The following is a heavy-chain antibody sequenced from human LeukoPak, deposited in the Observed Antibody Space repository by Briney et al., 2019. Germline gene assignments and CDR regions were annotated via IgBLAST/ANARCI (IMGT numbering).Heavy chain of an antibody. CDR2: ISSSSSYI. Sequence: GGSLRLSCAASGFTFSSYSMNWVRQAPGKGLEWVSSISSSSSYIYYADSVKGRFTISRDKAKNSLYLQMNSLRAEDTAVYYCARERNGHPFDYWGQGTLVTVSS. J-gene: IGHJ4*02. V-gene: IGHV3-21*01. CDR1: GFTFSSYS. D-gene: IGHD1-1*01. CDR3: ARERNGHPFDY.